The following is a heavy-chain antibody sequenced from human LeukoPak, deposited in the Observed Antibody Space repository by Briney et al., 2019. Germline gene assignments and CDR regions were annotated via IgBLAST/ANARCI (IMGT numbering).Heavy chain of an antibody. Sequence: GGSLRLSCAASGFTFSDHYMSWIRQAPGKGLEWVSYMSGSGHMTYIADSVKGRFTISRDNSKNTLYLQMSSLRAEDTAVYYCAKDGRTIAATYYYYYMDVWGKGTTVTVSS. CDR3: AKDGRTIAATYYYYYMDV. D-gene: IGHD6-13*01. CDR1: GFTFSDHY. CDR2: MSGSGHMT. V-gene: IGHV3-11*04. J-gene: IGHJ6*03.